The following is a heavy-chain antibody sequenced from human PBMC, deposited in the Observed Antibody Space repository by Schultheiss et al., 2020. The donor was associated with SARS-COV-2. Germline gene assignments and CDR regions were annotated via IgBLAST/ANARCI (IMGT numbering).Heavy chain of an antibody. J-gene: IGHJ4*02. CDR3: ARHTGASPLGVVVPAGFDY. D-gene: IGHD2-2*01. Sequence: SETLSLTCTVSGGSISSSSYYWGWIRQPPGKGLEWIGSIYYSGSTYYNPSLKSRVTISVDTSKNQFSLKLSSVTAADTAVYYCARHTGASPLGVVVPAGFDYWGQGTLVTVSS. CDR2: IYYSGST. CDR1: GGSISSSSYY. V-gene: IGHV4-39*07.